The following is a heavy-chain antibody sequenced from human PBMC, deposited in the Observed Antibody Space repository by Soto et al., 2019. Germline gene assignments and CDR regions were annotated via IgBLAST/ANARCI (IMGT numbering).Heavy chain of an antibody. CDR2: IYYSGST. Sequence: QLQLQESGPGLVKPSETLSLTCTVSGGSISSSSYYWGWIRQPPGKGLEWIGSIYYSGSTYYNPSLKSRVTISVDTSKNQFSLKLSSVTAADTAVYYCAKGMGRPYWYFDLWGRGTLVTVSS. D-gene: IGHD1-20*01. V-gene: IGHV4-39*01. CDR3: AKGMGRPYWYFDL. J-gene: IGHJ2*01. CDR1: GGSISSSSYY.